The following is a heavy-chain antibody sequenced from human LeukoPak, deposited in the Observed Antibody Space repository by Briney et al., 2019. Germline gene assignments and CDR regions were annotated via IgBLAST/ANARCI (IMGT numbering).Heavy chain of an antibody. Sequence: SETLSLTCAVYGGSFSGYYWSWIRQPPGKGLEWIGSIYYSGSTYYNPSLKSRVTISVDTSKNQFSLKLSSVTAADTAVYYCARQPYYYDSSGYYLPLDYWGQGTLVTVSS. J-gene: IGHJ4*02. V-gene: IGHV4-34*01. CDR1: GGSFSGYY. D-gene: IGHD3-22*01. CDR3: ARQPYYYDSSGYYLPLDY. CDR2: IYYSGST.